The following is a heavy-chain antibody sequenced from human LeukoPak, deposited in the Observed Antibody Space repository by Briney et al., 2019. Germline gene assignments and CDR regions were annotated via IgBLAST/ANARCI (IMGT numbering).Heavy chain of an antibody. V-gene: IGHV3-30*04. Sequence: PGGSLRLSCAASGFPFSSYAMHWVRQAPGKGLEWVAVISYDGSNKYYADSVEGRFTISRDNSKNTLYLQMNSLRAEDTAVYYCAKYPGYYDSSGYYLSHIDYWGQGTLVTVSS. CDR3: AKYPGYYDSSGYYLSHIDY. D-gene: IGHD3-22*01. J-gene: IGHJ4*02. CDR1: GFPFSSYA. CDR2: ISYDGSNK.